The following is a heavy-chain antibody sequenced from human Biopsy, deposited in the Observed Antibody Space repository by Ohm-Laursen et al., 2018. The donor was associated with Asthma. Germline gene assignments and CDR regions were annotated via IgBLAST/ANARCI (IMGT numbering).Heavy chain of an antibody. V-gene: IGHV3-53*01. CDR1: GVNVANNY. Sequence: SLRLSCAASGVNVANNYMTWVRQAPGKGLEWISIMYAGGSRFYADSVKGRVTISRDISKNTLSLQMNSLRAEDTAVYYCARAYGGNFFSGAFDIWGQGTMVTVSS. CDR2: MYAGGSR. CDR3: ARAYGGNFFSGAFDI. J-gene: IGHJ3*02. D-gene: IGHD4-23*01.